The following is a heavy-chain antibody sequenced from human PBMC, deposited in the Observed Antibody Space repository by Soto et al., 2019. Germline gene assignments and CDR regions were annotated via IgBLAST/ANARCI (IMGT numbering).Heavy chain of an antibody. J-gene: IGHJ4*02. CDR2: ISYDGSNK. CDR3: AKAYNWKEDDFDY. CDR1: GFTFSSYG. V-gene: IGHV3-30*18. Sequence: GGSLRLSCAASGFTFSSYGMHWVRQAPGKGPEWVAVISYDGSNKYYADSVKGRFTISRDNSKNTLYLQMNSLRAEDTAVYYCAKAYNWKEDDFDYWGQGTLVTVS. D-gene: IGHD1-1*01.